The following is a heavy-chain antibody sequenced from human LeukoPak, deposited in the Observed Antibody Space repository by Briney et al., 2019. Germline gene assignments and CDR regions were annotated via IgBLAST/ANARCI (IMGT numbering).Heavy chain of an antibody. CDR2: ISAYNGNT. V-gene: IGHV1-18*01. CDR3: ARAVENGYSRLAFGI. D-gene: IGHD3-22*01. J-gene: IGHJ3*02. CDR1: GYTFTSYG. Sequence: ASVKVSCKASGYTFTSYGISWVRQAPGQGLEWMGWISAYNGNTNYAQKLQGRVTMTTDTSTSTAYMELRSLRSDDTAVYCCARAVENGYSRLAFGIWGQGTMVTVSS.